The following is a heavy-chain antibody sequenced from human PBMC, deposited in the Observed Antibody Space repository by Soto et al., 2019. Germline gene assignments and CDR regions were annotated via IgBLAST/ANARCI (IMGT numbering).Heavy chain of an antibody. CDR3: AHLEFGSGWYRKWLDP. J-gene: IGHJ5*02. Sequence: QITLKESGPTLVKPTQTLTLTCTFSGFSLSTSGVGVGWIRQPPGKALEWLALIYWGDDKRYSPSLKSRLTITQGTSTHQVVLTMANMDPVATATYYCAHLEFGSGWYRKWLDPWGQGRLVTVSS. CDR1: GFSLSTSGVG. CDR2: IYWGDDK. V-gene: IGHV2-5*02. D-gene: IGHD6-19*01.